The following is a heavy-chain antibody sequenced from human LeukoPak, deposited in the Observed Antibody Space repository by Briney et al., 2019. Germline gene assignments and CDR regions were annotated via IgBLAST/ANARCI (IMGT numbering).Heavy chain of an antibody. Sequence: GSSVKVSCKASRGTFSNNAISWVRQAPGQGLEWMGGIIPIFGTANYAQKFQGRVTITADKSTSTAYMELSSLRSEDTAVYYCATGPITMVRGVIIGATNWFDPWGQGTLVTVSS. CDR2: IIPIFGTA. V-gene: IGHV1-69*06. D-gene: IGHD3-10*01. CDR1: RGTFSNNA. J-gene: IGHJ5*02. CDR3: ATGPITMVRGVIIGATNWFDP.